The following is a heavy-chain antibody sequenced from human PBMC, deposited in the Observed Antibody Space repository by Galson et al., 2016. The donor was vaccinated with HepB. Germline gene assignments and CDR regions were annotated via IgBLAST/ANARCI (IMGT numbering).Heavy chain of an antibody. CDR1: GYSLTSYL. J-gene: IGHJ4*02. D-gene: IGHD6-19*01. CDR3: ARRKFSPGYSSGWYYFDY. V-gene: IGHV5-10-1*01. Sequence: QSGAEVKKPGESLRISCKGSGYSLTSYLINWVRQTPGKGLEWMGKIDPRDSYPQYNPSLQGHVTISTDKSVSTVYLEWSSLQAADTAMYYCARRKFSPGYSSGWYYFDYWGQGTLVTVSS. CDR2: IDPRDSYP.